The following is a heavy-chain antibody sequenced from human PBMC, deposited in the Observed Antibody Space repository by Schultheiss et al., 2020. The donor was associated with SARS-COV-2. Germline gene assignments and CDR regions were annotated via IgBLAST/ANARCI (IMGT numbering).Heavy chain of an antibody. D-gene: IGHD2-2*02. J-gene: IGHJ4*02. CDR1: GFTFSSYA. CDR2: ISGSGGST. CDR3: AKDLGYCSSTSCYTIDY. V-gene: IGHV3-23*01. Sequence: LSLTCAASGFTFSSYAMSWVRQAPGKGLEWVSAISGSGGSTYYADSVKGRFTISRDNSKNTLYLQMNSLRAEDTAVNYCAKDLGYCSSTSCYTIDYWGQGTLVTVSS.